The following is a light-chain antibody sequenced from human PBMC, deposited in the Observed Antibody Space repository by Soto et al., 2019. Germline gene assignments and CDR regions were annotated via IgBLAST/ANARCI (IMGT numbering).Light chain of an antibody. CDR2: ENN. J-gene: IGLJ1*01. V-gene: IGLV1-51*02. CDR1: SSNIGNNY. Sequence: QSVLTRPPSVSAAPGQKITISCSGSSSNIGNNYVSWYQQLPGTAPKLRIFENNKRPSGIPDRFSGSKSGTSATLGITGLQTGDEANYYCGTWDSSLSAPYVFGTGTKVTVL. CDR3: GTWDSSLSAPYV.